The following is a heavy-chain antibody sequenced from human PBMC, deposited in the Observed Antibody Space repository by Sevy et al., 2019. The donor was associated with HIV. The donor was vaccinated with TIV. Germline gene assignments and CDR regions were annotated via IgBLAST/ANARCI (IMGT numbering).Heavy chain of an antibody. Sequence: ASVKVSCKASAFTFSTSAVQWVRQSRGQRLEWIGWIVVGSGSTNYAQKFQGRVTFTRDMSTNTAYMEMSSLRSDDTAVYYCAATTDTIFGVVLMNNWFDPWGQEPWSPSPQ. CDR2: IVVGSGST. D-gene: IGHD3-3*01. V-gene: IGHV1-58*01. J-gene: IGHJ5*02. CDR1: AFTFSTSA. CDR3: AATTDTIFGVVLMNNWFDP.